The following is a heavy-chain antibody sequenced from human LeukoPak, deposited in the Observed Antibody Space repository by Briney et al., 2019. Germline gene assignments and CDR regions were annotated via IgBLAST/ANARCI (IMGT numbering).Heavy chain of an antibody. CDR1: GYSISSGYY. Sequence: TSETLSLTCTVPGYSISSGYYWGWIRQPPGKGLEWIGSIYHSGSTYYNPSLKSRVTISVDTSKNQFSLKLSSVTAADTAVYYCARIRYDSSGYYYVTAFDIWGQGTMVTVSS. CDR2: IYHSGST. J-gene: IGHJ3*02. V-gene: IGHV4-38-2*02. CDR3: ARIRYDSSGYYYVTAFDI. D-gene: IGHD3-22*01.